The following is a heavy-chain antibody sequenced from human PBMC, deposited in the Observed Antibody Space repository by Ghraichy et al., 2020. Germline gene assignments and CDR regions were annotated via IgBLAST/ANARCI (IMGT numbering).Heavy chain of an antibody. D-gene: IGHD6-19*01. Sequence: GSLRLSCAASGFTFDDFGMSWVRQAPGKGLEWVSGINWNGGSTGYADSVKGRFIISRDNAKNSLYLQVNSLRAEDTAFYYCARVGYSSGWNDAFDIWGQGTMVTVSS. V-gene: IGHV3-20*04. CDR3: ARVGYSSGWNDAFDI. J-gene: IGHJ3*02. CDR1: GFTFDDFG. CDR2: INWNGGST.